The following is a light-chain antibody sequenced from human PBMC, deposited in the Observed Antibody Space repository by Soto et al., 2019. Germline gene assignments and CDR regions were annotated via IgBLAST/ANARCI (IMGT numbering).Light chain of an antibody. CDR1: RNDVGGYNY. CDR2: DVT. J-gene: IGLJ3*02. V-gene: IGLV2-11*01. CDR3: SSYTSSSTLV. Sequence: QSALTQPRSVSGSPGQSVTVSCTGTRNDVGGYNYVSWYQQHPGKAPKLIISDVTNRPSGVPDRFSGSKSGNTASLTISGLQADDEAEYYCSSYTSSSTLVFGGGTKLTVL.